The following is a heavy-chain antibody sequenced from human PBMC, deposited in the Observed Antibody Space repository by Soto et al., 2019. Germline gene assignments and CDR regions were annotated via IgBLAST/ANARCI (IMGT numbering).Heavy chain of an antibody. CDR1: GGSISSGGYY. Sequence: QVQLQESGPGLVKPSQTLSLTCTVSGGSISSGGYYWSWIRQHPGKGLEWIGYIYYSGSTYYNPSLKSRVTISVDTSKHQFALKLSSVTAADTAVYYCARDAGAGYYYGMDVWGQGTTVTVSS. V-gene: IGHV4-31*03. CDR3: ARDAGAGYYYGMDV. CDR2: IYYSGST. J-gene: IGHJ6*02.